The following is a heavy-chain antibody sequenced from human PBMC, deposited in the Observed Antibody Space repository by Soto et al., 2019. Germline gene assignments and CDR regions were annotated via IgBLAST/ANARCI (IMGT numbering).Heavy chain of an antibody. J-gene: IGHJ3*02. CDR1: GYTFTGYY. CDR2: INPNSGGT. CDR3: ATGGVYYDSSSTGAFDI. D-gene: IGHD3-22*01. Sequence: APVKVSCKASGYTFTGYYMHWVRQAHGQGLEWMGWINPNSGGTNYAQKFQGRVTMTRDTSISTAYMELSRLRSDDTAVYYCATGGVYYDSSSTGAFDIWGQGTMVTVSS. V-gene: IGHV1-2*02.